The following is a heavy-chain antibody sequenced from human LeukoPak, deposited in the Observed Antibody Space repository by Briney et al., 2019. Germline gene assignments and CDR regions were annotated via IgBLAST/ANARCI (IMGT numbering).Heavy chain of an antibody. CDR1: GGSISSGTYY. Sequence: SETLSLPCTVSGGSISSGTYYWNWIRPHPGKGLEWIGEINHSGITNYNPSLKSRVTISVDTSKNQFSLKLSSVTAADTAVYYCARLGGETPYSESYSTLDYGMDVWGQGTTVTVSS. CDR3: ARLGGETPYSESYSTLDYGMDV. D-gene: IGHD1-26*01. CDR2: INHSGIT. J-gene: IGHJ6*02. V-gene: IGHV4-39*07.